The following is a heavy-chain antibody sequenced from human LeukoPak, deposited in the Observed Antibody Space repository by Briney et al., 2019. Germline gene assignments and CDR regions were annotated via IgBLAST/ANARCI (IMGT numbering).Heavy chain of an antibody. D-gene: IGHD4/OR15-4a*01. CDR1: GFTFSSYG. Sequence: GGSLRLSCAASGFTFSSYGMHWVRQAPGKGLEWVAVISYDGSNKYYADSVKGRFTISRDNSKNTLYLQMNSLRAEDTAVYYCARRVPADYWGQGTLVTVSS. V-gene: IGHV3-30*03. CDR2: ISYDGSNK. J-gene: IGHJ4*02. CDR3: ARRVPADY.